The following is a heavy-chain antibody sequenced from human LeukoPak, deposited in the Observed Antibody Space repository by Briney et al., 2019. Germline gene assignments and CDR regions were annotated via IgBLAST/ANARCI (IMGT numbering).Heavy chain of an antibody. CDR2: ISYDGSNK. CDR3: AREIRGSSGWSDYYYGMDV. J-gene: IGHJ6*02. Sequence: GGSLRLSCAASGFTFSSYAMLWVRQAPGKGLEGVAVISYDGSNKYYADSVKGRFTISRDNSKNTLYLQMNSLRAEDTAVYYCAREIRGSSGWSDYYYGMDVWGQGTTVTVSS. V-gene: IGHV3-30-3*01. D-gene: IGHD6-19*01. CDR1: GFTFSSYA.